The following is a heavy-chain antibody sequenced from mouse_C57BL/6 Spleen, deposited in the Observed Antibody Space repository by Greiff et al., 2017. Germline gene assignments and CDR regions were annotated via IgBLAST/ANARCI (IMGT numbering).Heavy chain of an antibody. Sequence: QVQLQQSGAELVRPGTSVKVSCKASGYAFTNYLIEWVKQRPGQGLEWIGVINPGSGGTNYNEKFKGKATLTAAKSSRTAYMLLSSLTSEDSAVYFCARPVYYDYDGGFAYWGQGTLVTVSA. J-gene: IGHJ3*01. V-gene: IGHV1-54*01. CDR3: ARPVYYDYDGGFAY. D-gene: IGHD2-4*01. CDR1: GYAFTNYL. CDR2: INPGSGGT.